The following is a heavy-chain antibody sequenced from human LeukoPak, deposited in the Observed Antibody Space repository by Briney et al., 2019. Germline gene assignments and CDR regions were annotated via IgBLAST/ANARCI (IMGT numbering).Heavy chain of an antibody. CDR3: ARHSGSGWQALGY. CDR2: TSYNGNT. V-gene: IGHV1-18*04. CDR1: GYTFSNYG. J-gene: IGHJ4*02. Sequence: ASVKVSCKASGYTFSNYGISWVRQAPGLGLEWMGWTSYNGNTNYAQKFQDRVTMTTNTSTTTAYMELRSLESDDTAVYYCARHSGSGWQALGYWGQGTLVTVSS. D-gene: IGHD6-19*01.